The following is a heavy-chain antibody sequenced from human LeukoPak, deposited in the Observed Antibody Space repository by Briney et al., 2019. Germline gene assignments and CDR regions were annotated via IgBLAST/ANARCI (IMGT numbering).Heavy chain of an antibody. CDR1: GFPFSTYW. J-gene: IGHJ4*02. CDR3: AKVAKYYYGPETYYFFEQ. Sequence: GESLRLSCAASGFPFSTYWMSCVRQAPGEGQEWVANINQDGTEKYYVDSVKGRFTISRDYAKNSLYLQMNILRVEDTAVYYCAKVAKYYYGPETYYFFEQWGQGTPVTASS. CDR2: INQDGTEK. V-gene: IGHV3-7*01. D-gene: IGHD3-10*01.